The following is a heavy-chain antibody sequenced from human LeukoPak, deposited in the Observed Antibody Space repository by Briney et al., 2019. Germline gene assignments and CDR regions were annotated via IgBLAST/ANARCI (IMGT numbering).Heavy chain of an antibody. J-gene: IGHJ5*02. CDR1: GGSISTYY. Sequence: SETLSLTCTVSGGSISTYYWSWIRQSPRKGLEWIADISASGGTNYNPSLESRVTVSIASSKNQFSLKLSSVTAADTAVFYCARSPHNSAWYEKWFDPWGQGTLVTVSS. V-gene: IGHV4-4*08. CDR2: ISASGGT. CDR3: ARSPHNSAWYEKWFDP. D-gene: IGHD6-19*01.